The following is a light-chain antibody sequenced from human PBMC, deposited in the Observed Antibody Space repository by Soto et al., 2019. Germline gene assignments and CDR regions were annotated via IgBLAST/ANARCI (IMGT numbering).Light chain of an antibody. CDR3: CSYAGSYTYV. CDR2: DVS. CDR1: SSDVGSYNY. J-gene: IGLJ1*01. V-gene: IGLV2-11*01. Sequence: QSALTQPRSVSVSPGQSVSICGTGASSDVGSYNYIAWYQQHPGKAPKLVIYDVSKRPSGVPDRFSGSKSGNTASLTISGLQAEDQADHYCCSYAGSYTYVFGTGTKVTVL.